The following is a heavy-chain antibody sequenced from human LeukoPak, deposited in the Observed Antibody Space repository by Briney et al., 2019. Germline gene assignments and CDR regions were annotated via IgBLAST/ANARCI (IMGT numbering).Heavy chain of an antibody. CDR3: AKGGASVTRYVDY. D-gene: IGHD4-17*01. CDR1: GFTFSTYP. J-gene: IGHJ4*02. V-gene: IGHV3-30*04. Sequence: GRSLRLSCIASGFTFSTYPMHWVRQAPGKGLEWVAVISYDGSATSYAESVKGRFTFSRDNSKNTLYLQMNSLRPEDTAVYYCAKGGASVTRYVDYWGQGTLVTVSS. CDR2: ISYDGSAT.